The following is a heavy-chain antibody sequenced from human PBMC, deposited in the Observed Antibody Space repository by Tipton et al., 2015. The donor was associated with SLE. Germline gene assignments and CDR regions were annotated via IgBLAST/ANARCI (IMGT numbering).Heavy chain of an antibody. D-gene: IGHD2-15*01. V-gene: IGHV4-39*01. Sequence: TCYNPSLKSRVTTSVDTSKNQFSLKLSSVTAADTAVYNCARPRYCSGGSCYYFDYWGQGTLVTVSS. CDR3: ARPRYCSGGSCYYFDY. J-gene: IGHJ4*02. CDR2: T.